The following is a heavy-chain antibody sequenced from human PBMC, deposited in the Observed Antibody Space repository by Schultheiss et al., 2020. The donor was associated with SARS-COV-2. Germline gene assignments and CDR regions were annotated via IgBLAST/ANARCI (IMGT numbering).Heavy chain of an antibody. D-gene: IGHD2-15*01. CDR2: IKQDGSEK. CDR3: AREEDIVVVVAGPDYFDY. J-gene: IGHJ4*02. CDR1: GFTFSSYW. Sequence: GGSLRLSCAASGFTFSSYWMSWVRQAPGKGLEWVANIKQDGSEKYYVDSVKGRFTISRDNSKNTLYLQMNSLRAEDTAVYYCAREEDIVVVVAGPDYFDYWGQGTLVTVSS. V-gene: IGHV3-7*01.